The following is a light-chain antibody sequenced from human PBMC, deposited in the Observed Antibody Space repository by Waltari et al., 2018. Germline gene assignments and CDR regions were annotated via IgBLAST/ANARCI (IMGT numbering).Light chain of an antibody. CDR1: QSLVSRAGNTY. V-gene: IGKV2-30*01. CDR3: MQGTHWRGYT. CDR2: KVS. Sequence: DVVMTQSPLSLPVSLGQPASISCRSSQSLVSRAGNTYVNWFQQRPGQSPRRLIYKVSNRDSGFPDRFSGSGSGTDFTLKISRVEAEDVGVYYCMQGTHWRGYTFGQGTKLEIK. J-gene: IGKJ2*01.